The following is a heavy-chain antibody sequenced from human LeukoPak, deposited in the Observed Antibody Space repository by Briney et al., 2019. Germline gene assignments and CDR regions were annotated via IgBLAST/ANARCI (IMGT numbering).Heavy chain of an antibody. J-gene: IGHJ4*02. CDR2: IYYSGST. Sequence: SETLSLTCTVSGGSISSGGYYWSWIRQHPGKGLEWIGYIYYSGSTYYNPSLKSRVTISVDTSKNQFSLKLSSVTAADTAVYYCARVGVAGTLEYFDYWGQGTLVTVSS. CDR1: GGSISSGGYY. V-gene: IGHV4-31*03. D-gene: IGHD6-19*01. CDR3: ARVGVAGTLEYFDY.